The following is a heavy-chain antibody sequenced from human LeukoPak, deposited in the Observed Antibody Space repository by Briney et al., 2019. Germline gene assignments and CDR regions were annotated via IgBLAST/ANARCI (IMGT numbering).Heavy chain of an antibody. D-gene: IGHD3-22*01. V-gene: IGHV3-74*01. CDR3: ARDPYYYDSSGNLGD. CDR2: ITNDGSST. CDR1: GLTFSSHW. Sequence: GGSLRLSCAASGLTFSSHWMHWVRQAPGKGLVWVSRITNDGSSTTYADSVKGRFTISRDNAKNILYLQVNSLRAEDTAVYYCARDPYYYDSSGNLGDWGQGTLVTVSS. J-gene: IGHJ4*02.